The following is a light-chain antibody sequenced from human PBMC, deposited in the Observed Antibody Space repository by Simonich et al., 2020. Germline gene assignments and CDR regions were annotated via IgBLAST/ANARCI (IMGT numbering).Light chain of an antibody. Sequence: EIVMTQSPATLSVSPGERATLSCRASQNVSSNLAWYQQKPVQAPRLLIYGASTRATGIPARFSGSGSGTEFTLTISSMQSEDFAFYYCQQYNNWPPLTFGGGTKVEIK. CDR3: QQYNNWPPLT. CDR2: GAS. CDR1: QNVSSN. J-gene: IGKJ4*01. V-gene: IGKV3-15*01.